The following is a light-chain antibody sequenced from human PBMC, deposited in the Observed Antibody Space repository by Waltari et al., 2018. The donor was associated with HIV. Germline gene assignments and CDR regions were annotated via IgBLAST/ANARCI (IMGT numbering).Light chain of an antibody. V-gene: IGKV1-5*03. CDR3: QQYHTLYT. Sequence: DSQRTHSPPTLATSVGHHATVTCRASQSISIWLAWYQQKPGKAPKLLIYKASDLENGVPSRFSGSGSGTEFTLTISSLQPDDFATYYCQQYHTLYTFGQGTKLEIK. CDR1: QSISIW. CDR2: KAS. J-gene: IGKJ2*01.